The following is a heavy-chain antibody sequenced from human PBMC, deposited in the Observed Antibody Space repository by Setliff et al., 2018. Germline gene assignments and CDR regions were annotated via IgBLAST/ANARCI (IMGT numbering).Heavy chain of an antibody. CDR1: GGSISSSNW. D-gene: IGHD3-16*02. CDR2: IYHSGST. Sequence: PSETRSLTCAVSGGSISSSNWWSWVRQPPGKGLEWIGEIYHSGSTNYNPSLKSRVTISVDKSKNQFSLKLSSVTAADTAVYYCARALPLGFRSALIPWGQGTLVTVSS. J-gene: IGHJ5*02. V-gene: IGHV4-4*02. CDR3: ARALPLGFRSALIP.